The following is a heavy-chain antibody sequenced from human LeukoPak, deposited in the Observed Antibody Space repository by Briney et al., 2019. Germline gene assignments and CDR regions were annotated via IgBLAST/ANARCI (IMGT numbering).Heavy chain of an antibody. J-gene: IGHJ6*02. V-gene: IGHV1-18*01. D-gene: IGHD3-10*01. CDR1: GYTFTSYG. CDR2: ISAYNGNT. Sequence: VASVKVSCKASGYTFTSYGISWVRQAPGQGLEWMGWISAYNGNTNYAQKLQGRVTMTTGTSTSTAYMELRSLRSDDTAVYYCAREGRTMVRGVDYYYYGMDVWGQGTTVTVSS. CDR3: AREGRTMVRGVDYYYYGMDV.